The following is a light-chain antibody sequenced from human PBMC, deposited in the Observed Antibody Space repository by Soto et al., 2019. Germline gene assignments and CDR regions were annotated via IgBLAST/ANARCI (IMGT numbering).Light chain of an antibody. V-gene: IGLV1-51*01. CDR1: SSNIGNNY. Sequence: QSALPQPPSVSAAPGQKVTISCSGTSSNIGNNYVSWYQQLPGTAPKLLIYDNDKRPSGIPDRFSGSKSGTSATLGITGLQTWDEADYYCGTWDSSLSAGMFGGGTKLTVL. CDR3: GTWDSSLSAGM. CDR2: DND. J-gene: IGLJ3*02.